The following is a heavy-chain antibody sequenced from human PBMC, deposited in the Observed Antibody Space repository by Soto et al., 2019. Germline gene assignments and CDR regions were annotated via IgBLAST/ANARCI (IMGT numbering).Heavy chain of an antibody. CDR2: INHRGSV. CDR3: ARRCNYLEGRLFDP. CDR1: GASISSGDYY. D-gene: IGHD4-4*01. Sequence: QVQLQESGPGLVKPSETLYLTCAVSGASISSGDYYWSWIRQPPGKGLVWIGFINHRGSVDYNPSLKSRVALSLDTSKNEFSLNLRSVTAADTSVYYCARRCNYLEGRLFDPWGQGNLGTVSS. J-gene: IGHJ5*02. V-gene: IGHV4-30-4*01.